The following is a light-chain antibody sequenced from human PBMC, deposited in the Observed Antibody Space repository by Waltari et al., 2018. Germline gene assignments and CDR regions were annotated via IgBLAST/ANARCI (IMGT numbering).Light chain of an antibody. Sequence: DIVMTQSPLSLPVTPGEPASISCRSRQSLLHSSGNTFLDWYVRKPGQAPQLLIYLVSNRASGVPDRFSGSGSGTDFTLKSSRVEAEDVGLYYCMQARQTPWTFGQGTKVEIK. CDR3: MQARQTPWT. J-gene: IGKJ1*01. CDR1: QSLLHSSGNTF. CDR2: LVS. V-gene: IGKV2-28*01.